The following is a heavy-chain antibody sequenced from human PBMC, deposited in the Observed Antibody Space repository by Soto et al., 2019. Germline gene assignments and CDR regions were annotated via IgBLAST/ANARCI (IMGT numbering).Heavy chain of an antibody. D-gene: IGHD2-15*01. CDR3: ARGHFGRDY. Sequence: EVQLVESGGGLVQPGGSLRLSCVVSGFTFRSHWMSWVRQAPGKGLVWVADINQEGSEEYYVDSVKGRFTVSRDNAKNSLYLQMNILRAEDTAVHYCARGHFGRDYWGQGTLVIVSP. CDR2: INQEGSEE. CDR1: GFTFRSHW. V-gene: IGHV3-7*05. J-gene: IGHJ4*02.